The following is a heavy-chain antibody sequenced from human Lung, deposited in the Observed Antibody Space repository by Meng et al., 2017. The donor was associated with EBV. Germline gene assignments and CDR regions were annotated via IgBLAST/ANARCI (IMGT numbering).Heavy chain of an antibody. CDR1: AYTFTSYA. D-gene: IGHD3-22*01. CDR3: ARGGPYPDSSGFHWYFDL. Sequence: QVQLVTSGFELKKPVGLGKVSCKASAYTFTSYAMNWVRQAPGQGLEWMGWINTNTGNPTYAQGFTGRFVLSSDTSVSTANLQISSLKAEDTAVYYCARGGPYPDSSGFHWYFDLWGRGTLVTVSS. CDR2: INTNTGNP. V-gene: IGHV7-4-1*02. J-gene: IGHJ2*01.